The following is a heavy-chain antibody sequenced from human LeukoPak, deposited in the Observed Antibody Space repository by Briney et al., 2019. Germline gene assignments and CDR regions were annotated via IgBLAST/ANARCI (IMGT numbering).Heavy chain of an antibody. CDR2: IYTRGTT. Sequence: NPSETLSLTCTVSGGSIRSGSYYWSWIRQPAGKGLEWIGHIYTRGTTNYNPSVKSRVAVSLDTSKNQFSLKLSSVTAADTAVYYCARQSKANYCDYWGQGTLVTVSS. J-gene: IGHJ4*02. CDR1: GGSIRSGSYY. CDR3: ARQSKANYCDY. V-gene: IGHV4-61*09. D-gene: IGHD5-12*01.